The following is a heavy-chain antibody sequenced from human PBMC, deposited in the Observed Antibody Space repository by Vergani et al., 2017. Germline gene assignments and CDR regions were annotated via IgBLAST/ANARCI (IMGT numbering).Heavy chain of an antibody. D-gene: IGHD5-18*01. CDR1: GFTFSSYG. V-gene: IGHV3-21*01. CDR3: ARDAMVGQ. J-gene: IGHJ4*02. Sequence: VQLVESGGGVVQPGRSLRLSCAASGFTFSSYGMHWVRQAPGKGLEWVSSISSSSSYIYYADSVKGRFTISRDNAKNSLYLQMNSLRAEDTAVYYCARDAMVGQWGQGTLVTVSS. CDR2: ISSSSSYI.